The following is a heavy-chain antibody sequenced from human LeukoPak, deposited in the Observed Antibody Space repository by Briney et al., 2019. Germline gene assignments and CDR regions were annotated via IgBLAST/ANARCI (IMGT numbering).Heavy chain of an antibody. CDR1: GFTFSDYY. CDR3: ARDESYGSDY. V-gene: IGHV3-11*01. J-gene: IGHJ4*02. Sequence: GGSLRLSCAASGFTFSDYYMSWIRQAPGKGLECVSYISSSGSTIYYADSARGRFTISRDNAKNSLYLQRNSLRAEDTAVYYCARDESYGSDYWGQGTLVTVSS. D-gene: IGHD1-26*01. CDR2: ISSSGSTI.